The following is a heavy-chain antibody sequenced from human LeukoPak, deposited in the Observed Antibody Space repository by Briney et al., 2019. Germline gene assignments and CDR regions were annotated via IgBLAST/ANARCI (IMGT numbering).Heavy chain of an antibody. CDR3: AHRDTAIVY. CDR2: IIPIFGTA. D-gene: IGHD5-18*01. Sequence: SVKVSCKASGGTFRIYAISWVRQAPGQGLEWMGRIIPIFGTANYAQKFEGRVTLTTDESTSTAYMELSSVRSEDTAVYYCAHRDTAIVYWGQGTLVTVSS. CDR1: GGTFRIYA. J-gene: IGHJ4*02. V-gene: IGHV1-69*05.